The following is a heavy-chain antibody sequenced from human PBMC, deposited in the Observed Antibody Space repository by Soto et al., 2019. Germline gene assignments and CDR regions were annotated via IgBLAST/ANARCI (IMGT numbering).Heavy chain of an antibody. V-gene: IGHV3-30*18. CDR3: AKDSSTYYDFWSGDYYFDY. CDR2: ISYDGSNK. CDR1: GFTFSSYG. Sequence: QVQLVESGGGVVQPGRSLRLSCAASGFTFSSYGMHWVRQAPGKGLEWVAVISYDGSNKYYADSVKGRFTISRDNSKNTLYLQMNSLIAEDTAVYYCAKDSSTYYDFWSGDYYFDYWGQGTLVTVSS. D-gene: IGHD3-3*01. J-gene: IGHJ4*02.